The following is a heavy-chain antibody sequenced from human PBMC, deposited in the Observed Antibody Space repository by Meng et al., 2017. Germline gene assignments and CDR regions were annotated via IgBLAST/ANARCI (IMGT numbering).Heavy chain of an antibody. D-gene: IGHD3-22*01. V-gene: IGHV3-48*04. CDR2: ISSSGSTI. CDR1: GFTFSSYS. Sequence: GGSLRLSCAASGFTFSSYSMNWVRQAPGKGLEWVSYISSSGSTIYYADSVKGRFTISRDNAKNSLYLQMNSLRAEDTAVYYCIMIVVATLDYWGQGTLVTVSS. CDR3: IMIVVATLDY. J-gene: IGHJ4*02.